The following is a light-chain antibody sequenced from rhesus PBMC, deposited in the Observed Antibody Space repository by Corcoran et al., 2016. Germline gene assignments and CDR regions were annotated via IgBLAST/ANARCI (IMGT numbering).Light chain of an antibody. Sequence: DVVMTQSPLALTITPGQPASISCRSSQSLVHNDGNTYLSWFQQKPGQPPRLLIYTVSKRYSGVPDRFSGSGAGTAFTLKISRVEAEDVGLYYCMQYTYIPYTFGQGTKVEIK. CDR2: TVS. V-gene: IGKV2-64*01. CDR3: MQYTYIPYT. J-gene: IGKJ2*01. CDR1: QSLVHNDGNTY.